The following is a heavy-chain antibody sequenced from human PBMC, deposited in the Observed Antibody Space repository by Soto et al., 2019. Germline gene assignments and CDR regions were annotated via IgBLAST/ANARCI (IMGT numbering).Heavy chain of an antibody. J-gene: IGHJ3*02. Sequence: GGSLRLSCAASGFTFSSYSMNWVRQAPGKGLEWVSYISSSSSTIYYADSVKGRSTISRDNAKNSLYLKMNSLRAEDTAVYYCARDRSAPEYYDFWSGSFDAFDIWGQGTMVTVSS. CDR1: GFTFSSYS. D-gene: IGHD3-3*01. CDR3: ARDRSAPEYYDFWSGSFDAFDI. CDR2: ISSSSSTI. V-gene: IGHV3-48*01.